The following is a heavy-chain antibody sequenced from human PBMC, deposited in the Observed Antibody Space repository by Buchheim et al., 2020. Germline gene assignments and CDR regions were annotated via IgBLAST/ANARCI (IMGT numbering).Heavy chain of an antibody. J-gene: IGHJ6*02. CDR2: ISYDGSNK. V-gene: IGHV3-30*04. Sequence: QVQLVESGGGVVQPGRSLRLSCAASGLTFSGYAMYWVRQAPGKGLEWLALISYDGSNKYYADFVKGRFTISRDNSKNTLYLQMNSLRAEDTAVYYCARDSFAGYYYYGMDVWGQGTT. D-gene: IGHD3-16*01. CDR3: ARDSFAGYYYYGMDV. CDR1: GLTFSGYA.